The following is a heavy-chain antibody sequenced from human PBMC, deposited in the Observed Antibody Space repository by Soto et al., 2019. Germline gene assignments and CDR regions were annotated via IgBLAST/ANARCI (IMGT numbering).Heavy chain of an antibody. J-gene: IGHJ6*02. CDR3: ARGGYSSTWSNLLDRSGLDV. D-gene: IGHD6-13*01. CDR2: IVPLFRTT. Sequence: QVQLVQSGAEAKKPGSSVKVSCKTSGGTFSSYAISWVRQAPGQGLEWMGGIVPLFRTTNYAQKFQGRVTITADTSTYTVYMELSGRRSGDTAVYYCARGGYSSTWSNLLDRSGLDVWGHGTTVTVSS. V-gene: IGHV1-69*06. CDR1: GGTFSSYA.